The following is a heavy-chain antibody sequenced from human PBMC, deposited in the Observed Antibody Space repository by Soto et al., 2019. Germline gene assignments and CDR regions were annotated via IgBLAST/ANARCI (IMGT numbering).Heavy chain of an antibody. Sequence: PGGSLRLSCAASGFTFSSYWMSWVRQAPGKGLEWVANIKKDGSEKYYVDSVKGRFTISRDNAKNSLYLQMNSLRAEDTAVYYCARDSSLYYYYGMDVWGQGTTVT. D-gene: IGHD6-13*01. CDR1: GFTFSSYW. J-gene: IGHJ6*02. CDR2: IKKDGSEK. CDR3: ARDSSLYYYYGMDV. V-gene: IGHV3-7*01.